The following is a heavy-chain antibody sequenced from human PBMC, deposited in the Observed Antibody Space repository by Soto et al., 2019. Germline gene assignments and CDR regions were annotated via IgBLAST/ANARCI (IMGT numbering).Heavy chain of an antibody. CDR2: SYYRGST. CDR1: GGSISSRRHY. V-gene: IGHV4-39*01. Sequence: QLQLQESGPGLVKPSETLSLTCTVSGGSISSRRHYWGWIRQSPGKHREWIGISYYRGSTHYNPSLKTRVTISVDTSKNKVALRVYSVTAADTAVYYCATAVGFGVVTPFFEYWGQGILVTVSS. D-gene: IGHD3-3*01. J-gene: IGHJ4*02. CDR3: ATAVGFGVVTPFFEY.